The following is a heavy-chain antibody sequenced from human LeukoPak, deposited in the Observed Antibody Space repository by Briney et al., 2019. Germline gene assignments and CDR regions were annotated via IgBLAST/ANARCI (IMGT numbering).Heavy chain of an antibody. CDR1: GYTFTSYD. V-gene: IGHV1-8*01. J-gene: IGHJ6*02. CDR2: MSPNSGNT. CDR3: ARGQYVVPAAMDYYGMDV. D-gene: IGHD2-2*01. Sequence: ASVKVSCKASGYTFTSYDINWVRQATGQGLEWMGWMSPNSGNTGYAQKFQGRVTMTRNTSISTAYMELSSLRSEDTAVYYCARGQYVVPAAMDYYGMDVWGQGTTVTVSS.